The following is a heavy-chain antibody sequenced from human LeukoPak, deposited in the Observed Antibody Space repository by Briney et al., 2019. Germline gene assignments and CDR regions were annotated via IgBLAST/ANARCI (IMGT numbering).Heavy chain of an antibody. CDR2: IYYSGST. J-gene: IGHJ4*02. CDR3: ASPELRYFDWLFRFPGYFDY. Sequence: SETLSLTCTVPGGSISSSSYYWGWIRQPPGKGLEWSGSIYYSGSTYYNPSLKSRVTISVDTSKNQFSLKLSSVTAADTAVYYCASPELRYFDWLFRFPGYFDYWGQGTLVTVSS. D-gene: IGHD3-9*01. CDR1: GGSISSSSYY. V-gene: IGHV4-39*01.